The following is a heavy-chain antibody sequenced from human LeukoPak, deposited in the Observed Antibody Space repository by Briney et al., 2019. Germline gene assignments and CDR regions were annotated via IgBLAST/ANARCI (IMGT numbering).Heavy chain of an antibody. CDR3: ARGYDSSGYYSS. D-gene: IGHD3-22*01. CDR2: IYYSGST. J-gene: IGHJ5*02. V-gene: IGHV4-31*03. CDR1: GGSISSGGYY. Sequence: SQTLSLTCTVSGGSISSGGYYWSWIRQHPGKGLEWIGYIYYSGSTYYNPSLKSRVTISVDTSKNQFSPKLSSVTAADTAVYYCARGYDSSGYYSSWGQGTLVTVSS.